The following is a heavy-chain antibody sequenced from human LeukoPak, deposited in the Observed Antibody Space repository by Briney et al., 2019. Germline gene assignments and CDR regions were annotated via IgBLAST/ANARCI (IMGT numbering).Heavy chain of an antibody. J-gene: IGHJ5*02. CDR1: GYSFTNNW. D-gene: IGHD2-2*02. Sequence: GESLKISCKASGYSFTNNWIGWVRQMSGKGLEWVGIMHPGSSETRYSPSFQGQVTISVDKSLSSAFLQWSSLKASDSGIYFCATQGCTSVSCYTADRWGQGTLVTVSS. CDR2: MHPGSSET. V-gene: IGHV5-51*01. CDR3: ATQGCTSVSCYTADR.